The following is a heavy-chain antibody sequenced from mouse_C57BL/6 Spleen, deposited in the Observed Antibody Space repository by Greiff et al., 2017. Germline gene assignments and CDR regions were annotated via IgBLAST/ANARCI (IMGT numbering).Heavy chain of an antibody. CDR2: IHPNSGST. D-gene: IGHD1-2*01. J-gene: IGHJ4*01. V-gene: IGHV1-64*01. Sequence: QVQLQQPGAELVKPGASVKLSCKASGYTFTSYWMHWVKQRPGQGLEWIGMIHPNSGSTNYNEKFKSKATLTVDKSSSTAYMQLSSLTSEDSAVYYCARDYGRDYYYAMDDWGQGTSVTVSS. CDR3: ARDYGRDYYYAMDD. CDR1: GYTFTSYW.